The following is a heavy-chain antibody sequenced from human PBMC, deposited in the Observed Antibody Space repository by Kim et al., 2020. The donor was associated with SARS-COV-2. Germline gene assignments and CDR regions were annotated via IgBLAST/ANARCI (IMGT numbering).Heavy chain of an antibody. CDR2: ISGSGGST. J-gene: IGHJ4*02. D-gene: IGHD5-18*01. Sequence: GGSLRLSCAASGFTFSNYAMTWVRQAPGKGLEWVSAISGSGGSTYYADSVKGRFTISRDNSKNTLYLQMNSLRAEDTAVYYCETQKGEYIYGYVVEIHFDYWGQGTLVTVSS. CDR3: ETQKGEYIYGYVVEIHFDY. V-gene: IGHV3-23*01. CDR1: GFTFSNYA.